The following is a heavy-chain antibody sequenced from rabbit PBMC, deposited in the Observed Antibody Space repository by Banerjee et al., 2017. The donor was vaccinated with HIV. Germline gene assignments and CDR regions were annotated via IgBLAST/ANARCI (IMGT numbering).Heavy chain of an antibody. CDR3: ARGGNTAGDGAAL. Sequence: QQQLEESGGGLVKPGGTLTLTCKASGIDFSSYYRMCWVRQAPGRGLELIACIYTTSGSTWYASWVNGRFTISRSTSLNTVDLQMTSLTAADTATYFCARGGNTAGDGAALWGPGTLVTVS. V-gene: IGHV1S43*01. CDR1: GIDFSSYYR. D-gene: IGHD7-1*01. CDR2: IYTTSGST. J-gene: IGHJ6*01.